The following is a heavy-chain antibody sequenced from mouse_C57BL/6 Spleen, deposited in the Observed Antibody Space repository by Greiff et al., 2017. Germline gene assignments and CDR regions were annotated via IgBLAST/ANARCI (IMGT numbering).Heavy chain of an antibody. CDR3: TRDGEGGLFYAIGC. CDR1: GYTFTDYE. Sequence: VQLQQSGAELVRPGASVTLSCKASGYTFTDYEMHWVKQTPVHGLEWIGAIDPETGGTAYNQKFKGKAILTADKSSSTAYMELRSLTSEDSAVYYCTRDGEGGLFYAIGCRGQGPTVTV. D-gene: IGHD6-1*01. J-gene: IGHJ4*01. CDR2: IDPETGGT. V-gene: IGHV1-15*01.